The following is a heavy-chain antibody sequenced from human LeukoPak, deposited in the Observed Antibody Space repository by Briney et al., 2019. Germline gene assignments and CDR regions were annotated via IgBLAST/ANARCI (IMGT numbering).Heavy chain of an antibody. CDR2: IYYSGST. J-gene: IGHJ3*02. V-gene: IGHV4-59*01. CDR3: ADFIGSNIRGYAFDI. CDR1: GGSISSYY. Sequence: SETLSLTCTVSGGSISSYYWGWIRQPPGKGLEWIGYIYYSGSTNYNHSLKSRVTISVDTSKNQFSLKLSSVTAADTAVYYCADFIGSNIRGYAFDIWGQGTMVTVSS. D-gene: IGHD1-26*01.